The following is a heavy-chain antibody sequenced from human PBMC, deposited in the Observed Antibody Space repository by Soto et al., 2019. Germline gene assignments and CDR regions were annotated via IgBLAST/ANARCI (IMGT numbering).Heavy chain of an antibody. CDR2: INPSGGST. V-gene: IGHV1-46*01. CDR1: GYSFTNHY. J-gene: IGHJ4*02. Sequence: ASVKVSCKASGYSFTNHYIYWVRQAPGQGLEWMGIINPSGGSTNYLQKFQGRITMTRDTSTSTVYMELSSLRSEDTAVYFCARADYYDSSGFYYDYWGQGTLVXVSS. CDR3: ARADYYDSSGFYYDY. D-gene: IGHD3-22*01.